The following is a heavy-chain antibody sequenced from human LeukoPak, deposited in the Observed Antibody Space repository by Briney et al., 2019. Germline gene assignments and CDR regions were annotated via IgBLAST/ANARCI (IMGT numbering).Heavy chain of an antibody. CDR3: ARDAPGYSSSWQNFDY. J-gene: IGHJ4*02. Sequence: ASVKVSCKASGYTFTSYGISWVRQAPGQGLEWMGWISAYNGNTNYAQKFQGRVTITTDESTSTAYMELSSLRSEDTAVYYCARDAPGYSSSWQNFDYWGQGTLVTVSS. CDR2: ISAYNGNT. V-gene: IGHV1-18*01. D-gene: IGHD6-13*01. CDR1: GYTFTSYG.